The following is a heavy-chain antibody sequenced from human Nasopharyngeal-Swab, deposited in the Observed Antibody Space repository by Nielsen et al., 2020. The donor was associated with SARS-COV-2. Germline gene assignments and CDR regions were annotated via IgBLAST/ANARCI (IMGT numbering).Heavy chain of an antibody. D-gene: IGHD3-16*02. Sequence: GGSLRLSCAASGFTFSSYWMSWVRQASGKGLEWVANIKQEGSEKYYVDSVKGRFTISRDNAKNSLYLQMNSLRAEDTAVYYCARDDYVWGSYRYTTYFDYWGQGTLVTVSS. CDR3: ARDDYVWGSYRYTTYFDY. V-gene: IGHV3-7*01. CDR1: GFTFSSYW. CDR2: IKQEGSEK. J-gene: IGHJ4*02.